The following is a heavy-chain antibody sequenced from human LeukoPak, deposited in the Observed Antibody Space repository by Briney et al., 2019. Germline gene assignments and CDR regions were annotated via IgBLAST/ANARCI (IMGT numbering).Heavy chain of an antibody. D-gene: IGHD2-2*01. Sequence: PGGSLRLSCAASGFTFSDYYMSWIRQAPGKGLEWVSYISSSGSTIYYADSVKGRFTISRDNAKNSLYLQMNSQRAEDTAVYYCARDIIVQGTSWNAFDIWGQGTMVTVSS. CDR3: ARDIIVQGTSWNAFDI. V-gene: IGHV3-11*01. J-gene: IGHJ3*02. CDR1: GFTFSDYY. CDR2: ISSSGSTI.